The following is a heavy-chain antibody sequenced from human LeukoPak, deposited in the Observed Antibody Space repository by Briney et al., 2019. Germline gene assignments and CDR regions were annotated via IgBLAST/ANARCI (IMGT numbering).Heavy chain of an antibody. V-gene: IGHV4-38-2*01. J-gene: IGHJ6*03. D-gene: IGHD6-6*01. CDR1: GYSISSDYY. Sequence: SETLSLTCAVSGYSISSDYYWGWIRLPPGKGLEWIGTIYHSGSAYYNPSLKSRVTLLVDTSNNQFSLRLSSVTATDTAVYYCARRPYYYCYMDVWGKGTTVTVSS. CDR2: IYHSGSA. CDR3: ARRPYYYCYMDV.